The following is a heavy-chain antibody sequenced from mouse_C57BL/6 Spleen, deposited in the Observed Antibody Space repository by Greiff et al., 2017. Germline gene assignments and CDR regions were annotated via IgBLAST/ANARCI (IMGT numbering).Heavy chain of an antibody. CDR1: GYTFTSYW. CDR2: IHPSDSDT. J-gene: IGHJ4*01. Sequence: QVQLKQPGAELVKPGASVKVSCKASGYTFTSYWMHWVKQRPGQGLEWIGRIHPSDSDTNYNQKFKGKATLTVDKSSSTAYMQLSSLTSEDSAVYYCAIDGYYGYYAMDYWGQGTSVTVSS. D-gene: IGHD2-3*01. V-gene: IGHV1-74*01. CDR3: AIDGYYGYYAMDY.